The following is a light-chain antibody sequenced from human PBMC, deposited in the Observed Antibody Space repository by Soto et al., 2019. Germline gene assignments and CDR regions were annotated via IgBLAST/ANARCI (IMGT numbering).Light chain of an antibody. Sequence: QSVLTPPASVSGSPGQSITISCTGTSSDVGSYNFVSWYQHHPGKVPKLIIFDVNNRPSGISNRFSGSKSDNTASLTISGLQAEDEADYYCTSHTNSGTYILGTGTKLTVL. CDR1: SSDVGSYNF. J-gene: IGLJ1*01. CDR2: DVN. CDR3: TSHTNSGTYI. V-gene: IGLV2-14*03.